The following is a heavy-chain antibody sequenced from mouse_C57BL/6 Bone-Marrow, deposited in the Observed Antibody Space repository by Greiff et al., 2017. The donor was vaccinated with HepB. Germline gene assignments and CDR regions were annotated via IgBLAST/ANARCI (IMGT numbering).Heavy chain of an antibody. D-gene: IGHD1-1*01. Sequence: QVQLKQPGAELVKPGASVKMSCKASGYTFTSYWITWVKQRPGQGLEWIGDIYPGSGSTNYNEKFKSKATLTVDTSSSTAYMQLSSLTSEDSAVYYCATYYYGSRGYFDVWGTGTTVTVSS. CDR3: ATYYYGSRGYFDV. CDR1: GYTFTSYW. CDR2: IYPGSGST. V-gene: IGHV1-55*01. J-gene: IGHJ1*03.